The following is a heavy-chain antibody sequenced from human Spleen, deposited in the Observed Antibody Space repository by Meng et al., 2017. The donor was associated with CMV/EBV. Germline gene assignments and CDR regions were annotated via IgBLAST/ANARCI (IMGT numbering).Heavy chain of an antibody. CDR3: PKSGGRGGSILQDYYHFGMDV. V-gene: IGHV3-23*01. CDR2: ISGRGDST. CDR1: GFTFSSYT. J-gene: IGHJ6*02. D-gene: IGHD4-23*01. Sequence: GESLKISCAASGFTFSSYTMNWVRQAPGKGLEWVSIISGRGDSTYYADSVKGRFTISRDNSKNTLYLQMNSLRAEDTAVYYCPKSGGRGGSILQDYYHFGMDVWGQGTTVTVSS.